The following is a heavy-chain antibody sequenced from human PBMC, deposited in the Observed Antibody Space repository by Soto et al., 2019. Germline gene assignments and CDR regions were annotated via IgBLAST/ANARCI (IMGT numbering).Heavy chain of an antibody. D-gene: IGHD2-15*01. J-gene: IGHJ6*02. CDR3: ARAYSGRLPRRADYYFAMDV. CDR2: IGAADNP. CDR1: GFTFSAYD. Sequence: LRLSCADSGFTFSAYDMHWVRQTTGKGREWVSAIGAADNPYYLGSVKGRFTIYRENAKNSLYLQMNSLRAEDTAVYYCARAYSGRLPRRADYYFAMDVWGQGTTVTVSS. V-gene: IGHV3-13*05.